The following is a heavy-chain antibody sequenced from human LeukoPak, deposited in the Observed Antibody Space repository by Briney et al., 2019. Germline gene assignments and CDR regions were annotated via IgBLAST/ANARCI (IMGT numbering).Heavy chain of an antibody. V-gene: IGHV3-23*01. D-gene: IGHD2-15*01. CDR1: GFTFSNYA. Sequence: GGSLRLSCVASGFTFSNYAMNWVRQAPGKGLEWVSGIAGRGATPDYSDSVKGRFTVSRDNSKNTLYLEMNSLRAEDTAIYYCVRDNSGHTDSWGQGTLVTVSS. CDR3: VRDNSGHTDS. CDR2: IAGRGATP. J-gene: IGHJ5*01.